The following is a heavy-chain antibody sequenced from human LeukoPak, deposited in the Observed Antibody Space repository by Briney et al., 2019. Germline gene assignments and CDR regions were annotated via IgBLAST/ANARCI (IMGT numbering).Heavy chain of an antibody. CDR2: IYYSGST. V-gene: IGHV4-31*03. D-gene: IGHD1-26*01. CDR1: GGSISSGGYY. J-gene: IGHJ4*02. CDR3: AYSGSYGHLGY. Sequence: SETLSLTCTVSGGSISSGGYYWSWIRQHPGKGLEWIGYIYYSGSTYYNPSLKSRVTISVDTSKNQFSLRLSSVTAADTALYYCAYSGSYGHLGYWGQGIPVTVSS.